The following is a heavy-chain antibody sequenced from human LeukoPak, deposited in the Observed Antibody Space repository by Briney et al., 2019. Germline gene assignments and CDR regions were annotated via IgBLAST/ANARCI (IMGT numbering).Heavy chain of an antibody. CDR3: ARDLVTFGGVIVSHI. Sequence: ASVKVSCKASGYTFTNYGISWVRQAPEQGLEWMGWISAYNGNTNYAQKLQGRVTMTTDTSTSTAYMELRSLRSDDTAVYYCARDLVTFGGVIVSHIWGQGTMVTVSS. CDR1: GYTFTNYG. J-gene: IGHJ3*02. D-gene: IGHD3-16*02. V-gene: IGHV1-18*01. CDR2: ISAYNGNT.